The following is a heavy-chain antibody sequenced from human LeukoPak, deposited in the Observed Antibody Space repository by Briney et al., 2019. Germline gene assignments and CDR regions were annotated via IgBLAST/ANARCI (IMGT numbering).Heavy chain of an antibody. Sequence: GGSLRLSCAASGFTFSSYAMSWVRQAPGKGLEWVSAISGSGGSTYYADSVKGRFTISRDNSKNTLYLQMNSLRAEDTAVYYCARCIAVAGLNWFDPWGQGTLVTVSS. V-gene: IGHV3-23*01. D-gene: IGHD6-19*01. J-gene: IGHJ5*02. CDR1: GFTFSSYA. CDR2: ISGSGGST. CDR3: ARCIAVAGLNWFDP.